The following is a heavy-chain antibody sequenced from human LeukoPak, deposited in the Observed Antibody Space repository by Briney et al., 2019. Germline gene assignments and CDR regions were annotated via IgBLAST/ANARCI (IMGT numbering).Heavy chain of an antibody. Sequence: SETLSLTCAVDGGSFSGYYWSWIRQPPGKGLEWIGEINHSGSTNYNPSLKSRVTISVDTSKNQSSLKLSSVTAADTAVYYCARGRSGIAVAGTRGRYFDYWGQGTLVTVSS. D-gene: IGHD6-19*01. CDR2: INHSGST. J-gene: IGHJ4*02. V-gene: IGHV4-34*01. CDR3: ARGRSGIAVAGTRGRYFDY. CDR1: GGSFSGYY.